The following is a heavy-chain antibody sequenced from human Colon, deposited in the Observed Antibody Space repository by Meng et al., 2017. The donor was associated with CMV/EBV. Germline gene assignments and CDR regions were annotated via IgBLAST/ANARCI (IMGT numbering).Heavy chain of an antibody. Sequence: KASGYKFGIDGINWVRQVPGQGLEWVGWISAENGNTNYAQKFQGRVTVTTDTSTKTAYMELRGLKSDDSAVYYCARAGAAVTTHFDLWGQGTLVTVSS. CDR2: ISAENGNT. CDR1: GYKFGIDG. J-gene: IGHJ4*02. CDR3: ARAGAAVTTHFDL. V-gene: IGHV1-18*01. D-gene: IGHD4-17*01.